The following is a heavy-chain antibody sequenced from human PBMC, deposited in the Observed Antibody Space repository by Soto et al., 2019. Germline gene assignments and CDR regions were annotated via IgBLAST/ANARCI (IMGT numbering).Heavy chain of an antibody. J-gene: IGHJ4*02. CDR1: GGTFSSYA. CDR2: IIPIFGTA. Sequence: QVQLVQSGAEVKKPGSSVMVSCKASGGTFSSYAISWVRQAPGQGLEWMGGIIPIFGTANYAQKFQGRVTITADESTSTAYMELSSLRSEDTAVYYCAILGGPTVVTEAGYFDYWGQGTLVSVSS. D-gene: IGHD4-17*01. CDR3: AILGGPTVVTEAGYFDY. V-gene: IGHV1-69*12.